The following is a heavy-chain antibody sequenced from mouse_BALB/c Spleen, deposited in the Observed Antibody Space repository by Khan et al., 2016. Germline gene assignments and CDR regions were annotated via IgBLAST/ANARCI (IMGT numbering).Heavy chain of an antibody. CDR1: GYTFTNYG. CDR3: AIYRYYYGSSRYFDV. D-gene: IGHD1-1*01. CDR2: INTYSGES. V-gene: IGHV9-3-1*01. Sequence: QIQLVQSGPELKKPGKTVKISCKAAGYTFTNYGMNWVKQAPGKGLKWMGWINTYSGESTYADDFKGRFAFSLETSANTAYLQINNLKNEETATYFCAIYRYYYGSSRYFDVWGAGTTVTVSS. J-gene: IGHJ1*01.